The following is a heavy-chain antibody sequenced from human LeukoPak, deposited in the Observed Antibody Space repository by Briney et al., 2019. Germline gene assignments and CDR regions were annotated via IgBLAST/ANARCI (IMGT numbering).Heavy chain of an antibody. V-gene: IGHV3-48*04. D-gene: IGHD3-10*01. J-gene: IGHJ5*02. CDR2: ISSSSSTI. CDR3: ARFMIREVTADNWFDP. CDR1: GFTFSSYS. Sequence: GGSLRLSCAASGFTFSSYSMNWVRQAPGKGLEWVSYISSSSSTIYYADSVKGRFTISRDNAKNSLSLQMNSLRAEDTAVYYCARFMIREVTADNWFDPWGQGTLVTVSS.